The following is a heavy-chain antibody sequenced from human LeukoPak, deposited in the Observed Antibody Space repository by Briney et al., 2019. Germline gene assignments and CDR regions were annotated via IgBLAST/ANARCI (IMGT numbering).Heavy chain of an antibody. Sequence: SETLSLTCAVYGGSFSGYYWSWIRQPPGKGLEWIGEINHSGSTNYNPSLKSRVTISVDTSKNQFSLKLSSVTAADMAVYYCARGRRPRFMITFGGVIAYFDYWGQGTLVTVSS. D-gene: IGHD3-16*02. J-gene: IGHJ4*02. CDR1: GGSFSGYY. CDR2: INHSGST. V-gene: IGHV4-34*01. CDR3: ARGRRPRFMITFGGVIAYFDY.